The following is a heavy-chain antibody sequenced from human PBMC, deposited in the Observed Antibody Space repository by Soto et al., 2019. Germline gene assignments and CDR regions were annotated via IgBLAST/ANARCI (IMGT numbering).Heavy chain of an antibody. J-gene: IGHJ6*02. D-gene: IGHD3-22*01. CDR2: IKQDGSEK. V-gene: IGHV3-7*01. CDR1: GFTFSSYW. CDR3: ACLYYYDSSGYSPPRYYYGMDV. Sequence: GGSLRLSCAASGFTFSSYWMSWVRQAPGKGLEWVANIKQDGSEKYYVDSVKGRFTISRDNAKNSLYLQMNSLRAEDTAVYYCACLYYYDSSGYSPPRYYYGMDVWGQGTTVTVSS.